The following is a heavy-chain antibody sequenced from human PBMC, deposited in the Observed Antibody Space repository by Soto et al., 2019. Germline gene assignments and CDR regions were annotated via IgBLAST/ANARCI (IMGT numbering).Heavy chain of an antibody. V-gene: IGHV3-21*01. CDR2: ISSSSSYI. CDR3: AREIGGSYYDYYYYGMAV. CDR1: GFTFSSYS. Sequence: EVQLVESGGGLVKPGGSLRLSCAASGFTFSSYSMNWDRQAPGKGLEWVSSISSSSSYIYYADSVKGRFTISRDNAKKSMYLQMNSLRAEDTAVYYCAREIGGSYYDYYYYGMAVWGQGTTVTVSS. D-gene: IGHD1-26*01. J-gene: IGHJ6*02.